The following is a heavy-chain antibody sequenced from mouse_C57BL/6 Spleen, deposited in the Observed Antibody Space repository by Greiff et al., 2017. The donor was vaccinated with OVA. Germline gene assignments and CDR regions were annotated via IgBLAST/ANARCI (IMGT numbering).Heavy chain of an antibody. CDR2: ISYDGSN. CDR1: GYSITSGYY. CDR3: ARGHYGSSYVGY. D-gene: IGHD1-1*01. Sequence: EVQVVESGPGLVKPSQSLSLTCSVTGYSITSGYYWNWIRQFPGNKLEWMGYISYDGSNNYNPSLKNRISITRDTSKNQFFLKLNSVTTEDTATYYCARGHYGSSYVGYWGQGTTLTVSS. V-gene: IGHV3-6*01. J-gene: IGHJ2*01.